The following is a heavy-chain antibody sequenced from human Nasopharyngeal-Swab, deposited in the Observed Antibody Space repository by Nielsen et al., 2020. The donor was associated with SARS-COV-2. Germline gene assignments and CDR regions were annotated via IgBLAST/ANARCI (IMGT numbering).Heavy chain of an antibody. Sequence: GESLKISCAASGFTFSSYGVHWVRQAPGKGLEWVAVIWYDGSNKYYADSVKGRFTISRDNSKNTLYLQMNSLRAEDTAVYYCARGGYYYDSSGYYFDYWGQGTLVTVSS. J-gene: IGHJ4*02. CDR2: IWYDGSNK. CDR1: GFTFSSYG. V-gene: IGHV3-33*01. D-gene: IGHD3-22*01. CDR3: ARGGYYYDSSGYYFDY.